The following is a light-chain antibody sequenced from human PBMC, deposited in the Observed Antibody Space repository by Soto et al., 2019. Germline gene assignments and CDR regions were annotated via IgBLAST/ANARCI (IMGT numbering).Light chain of an antibody. J-gene: IGLJ7*01. Sequence: NFMLTQPHSVAESPGKTVTISCTRSSGSIGSNYVQWYQQRPGSSPTTVIYEDNQRPSGVPDRFSGYIDRSSNSASLTISGLKTEDEADYYCQSYDSTNAVFGGGTQLTVL. CDR2: EDN. V-gene: IGLV6-57*01. CDR3: QSYDSTNAV. CDR1: SGSIGSNY.